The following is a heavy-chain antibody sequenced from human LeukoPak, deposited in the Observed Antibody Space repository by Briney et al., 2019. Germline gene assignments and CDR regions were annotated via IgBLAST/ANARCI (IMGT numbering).Heavy chain of an antibody. J-gene: IGHJ3*02. CDR1: GASISTGSHY. Sequence: PSETLSLTCAVSGASISTGSHYWVWIRQPPGMALEWIGSVYSSGITFQSPSLKSRGTISVDTSKNQFSLTLSSVTAADMAVFYCARQAAGGRAFDIWGQGTMVTVSS. CDR2: VYSSGIT. CDR3: ARQAAGGRAFDI. V-gene: IGHV4-39*01. D-gene: IGHD6-13*01.